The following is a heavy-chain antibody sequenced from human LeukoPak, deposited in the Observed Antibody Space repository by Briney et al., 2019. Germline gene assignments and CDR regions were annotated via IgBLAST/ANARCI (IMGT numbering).Heavy chain of an antibody. CDR2: IYYRVTS. CDR1: GDSISTYY. J-gene: IGHJ4*02. CDR3: ARAVGGDGSGSL. D-gene: IGHD3-10*01. Sequence: SETLSLTCTVSGDSISTYYWSWIRQPPGKGLEWIGYIYYRVTSDYNPSLKSRVTMSVDMSTRQIALKLSSVTAADTAVYYCARAVGGDGSGSLWGPGTLVTVSS. V-gene: IGHV4-59*01.